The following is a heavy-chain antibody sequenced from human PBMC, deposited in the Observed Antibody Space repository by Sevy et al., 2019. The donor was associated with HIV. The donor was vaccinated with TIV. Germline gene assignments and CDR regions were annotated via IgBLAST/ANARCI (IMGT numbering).Heavy chain of an antibody. CDR1: GFTFSSYA. V-gene: IGHV3-30-3*01. J-gene: IGHJ6*02. D-gene: IGHD6-13*01. Sequence: GGSLRLSCAASGFTFSSYAMHWVRQAPGKGLEWVAVISYDGSNKYYADSVKGRFTISRDNSKNTLYLQMNSLRAEDTAVYDCARTEQQLVYYYYYGMDVWGQGTTVTVSS. CDR3: ARTEQQLVYYYYYGMDV. CDR2: ISYDGSNK.